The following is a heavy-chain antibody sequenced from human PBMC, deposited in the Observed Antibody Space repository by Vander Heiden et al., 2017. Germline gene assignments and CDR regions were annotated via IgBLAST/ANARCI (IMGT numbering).Heavy chain of an antibody. V-gene: IGHV1-69*01. J-gene: IGHJ4*02. CDR2: IIPIFGTA. CDR1: GGTFSSYA. CDR3: ARVGHYYGSGSFDY. D-gene: IGHD3-10*01. Sequence: EVKKPGSSVKVSCKASGGTFSSYAICWVRQAPGQGLEWMGGIIPIFGTANYAQKFQGRVTITADESTSTAYMELSSLRSEDTAVYYCARVGHYYGSGSFDYWGQGTLVTVSS.